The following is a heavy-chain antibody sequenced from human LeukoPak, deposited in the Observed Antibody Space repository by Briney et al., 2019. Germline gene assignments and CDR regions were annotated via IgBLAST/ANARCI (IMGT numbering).Heavy chain of an antibody. CDR3: ARDLDYYGSGGYYNVPAFDI. V-gene: IGHV3-7*01. J-gene: IGHJ3*02. Sequence: PGGSLRLSCAASGFTFSSYWMSWVRQAPGKGLEWVANIKQDGSEKYYVDSVKGRFTISRDNAKNSLYLQMNSLRAEDTAVYYCARDLDYYGSGGYYNVPAFDIWGQGTMVTVSS. D-gene: IGHD3-10*01. CDR2: IKQDGSEK. CDR1: GFTFSSYW.